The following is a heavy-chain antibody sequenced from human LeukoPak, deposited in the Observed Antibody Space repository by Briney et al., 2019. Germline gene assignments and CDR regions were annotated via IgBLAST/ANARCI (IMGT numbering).Heavy chain of an antibody. CDR2: IKSDGSIT. D-gene: IGHD2-8*02. CDR3: ARGTGAFDI. Sequence: PGGSLRLSSVAAGFTFSSHCMHWVRQAPGKGLVWVSHIKSDGSITNYADSVKGRFTIARDNAKNTLYLQMNSLRPEDTAVYYCARGTGAFDIWGQGTTVTVSS. CDR1: GFTFSSHC. V-gene: IGHV3-74*01. J-gene: IGHJ6*02.